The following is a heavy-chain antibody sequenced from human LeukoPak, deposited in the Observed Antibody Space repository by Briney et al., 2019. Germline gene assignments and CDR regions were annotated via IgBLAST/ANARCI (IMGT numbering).Heavy chain of an antibody. CDR1: GLTVSKNY. D-gene: IGHD3-16*02. V-gene: IGHV3-7*01. CDR2: IKQDGSEK. J-gene: IGHJ4*02. Sequence: GGSLRLSCAASGLTVSKNYMSWVRQAPGKGLEGVVNIKQDGSEKYYVDSVKGRFTISRDNAKNSLYLQMNSLRSEDTAVYYCARDLGYGYDYVWGSYRAGLDYWGQGTLVTVSS. CDR3: ARDLGYGYDYVWGSYRAGLDY.